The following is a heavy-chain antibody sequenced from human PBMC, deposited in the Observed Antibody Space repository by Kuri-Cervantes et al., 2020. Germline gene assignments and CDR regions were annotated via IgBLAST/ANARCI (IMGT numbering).Heavy chain of an antibody. Sequence: ASVKVSCRASGYTFTSYGISWVRQAPGQGLEWMGWISAYNGNTNYAQKLQGRVTMTTDTSTSTAYMELRSLRSDDTGVYYCAASGSDDYGDYVSGWYFDLWGRGTLVTVSS. CDR3: AASGSDDYGDYVSGWYFDL. D-gene: IGHD4-17*01. CDR2: ISAYNGNT. J-gene: IGHJ2*01. CDR1: GYTFTSYG. V-gene: IGHV1-18*01.